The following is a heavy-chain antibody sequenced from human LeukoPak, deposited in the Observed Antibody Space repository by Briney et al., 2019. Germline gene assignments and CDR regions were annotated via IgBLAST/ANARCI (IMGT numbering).Heavy chain of an antibody. CDR2: INSDGSST. Sequence: GGSLRLSCAASGFTFSSYWMHWVRQAPGKGLMWVSRINSDGSSTSYADSVKGRFTISRDNAKNTLYLQMNSLRAEDTAVYYCARVRVPDGYNYVGLYNWFDPWGQGTLVTVSS. CDR1: GFTFSSYW. J-gene: IGHJ5*02. CDR3: ARVRVPDGYNYVGLYNWFDP. D-gene: IGHD5-24*01. V-gene: IGHV3-74*01.